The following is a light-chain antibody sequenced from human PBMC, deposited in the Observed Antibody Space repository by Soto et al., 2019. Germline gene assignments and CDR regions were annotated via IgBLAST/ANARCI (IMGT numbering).Light chain of an antibody. V-gene: IGKV3-20*01. CDR3: HQYASAPLT. Sequence: EIVLTQSPGTLSLSPGERAALSCRASQSVGNSFLGWYQQKPGQSPRLLIYHASNRATGIPDRFSGTASGTDFTLTISRLEPEDFAVYFCHQYASAPLTFGGGTKVEIK. CDR2: HAS. CDR1: QSVGNSF. J-gene: IGKJ4*01.